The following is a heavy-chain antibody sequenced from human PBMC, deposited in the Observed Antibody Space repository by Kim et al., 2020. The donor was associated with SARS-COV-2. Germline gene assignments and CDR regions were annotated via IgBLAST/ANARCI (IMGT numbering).Heavy chain of an antibody. Sequence: GGSLRLSCAASGFTFSSYSMNWVRQAPGKGLEWVSSISSSSSYIYYADSVKGRFTISRDNAKNSLYLQMNSLRAEDTAVYYCARGVGTAMVTGYYYYGMDVWGQGTTVTVSS. CDR1: GFTFSSYS. CDR2: ISSSSSYI. V-gene: IGHV3-21*01. D-gene: IGHD5-18*01. CDR3: ARGVGTAMVTGYYYYGMDV. J-gene: IGHJ6*02.